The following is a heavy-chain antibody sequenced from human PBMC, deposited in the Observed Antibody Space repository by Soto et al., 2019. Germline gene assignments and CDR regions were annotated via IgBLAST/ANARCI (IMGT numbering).Heavy chain of an antibody. CDR3: AKDTTFHYHSRGPPDAMDV. V-gene: IGHV3-23*01. D-gene: IGHD3-22*01. Sequence: EVQLLESGGGLVQPGGSLRLSCAASGFTFSSYAMSWVRQAPGKGLEGVSSITASGANTYYADSVKGRYTNSRDNSKNTLYLQMDSLRAEDTAVYYCAKDTTFHYHSRGPPDAMDVWGQGTTVTVSS. CDR2: ITASGANT. J-gene: IGHJ6*02. CDR1: GFTFSSYA.